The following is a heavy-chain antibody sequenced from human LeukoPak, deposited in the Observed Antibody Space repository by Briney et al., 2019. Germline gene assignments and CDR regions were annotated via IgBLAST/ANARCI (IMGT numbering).Heavy chain of an antibody. CDR2: ISGSGGST. D-gene: IGHD2-15*01. J-gene: IGHJ5*02. V-gene: IGHV3-23*01. CDR1: GFTFSNYA. Sequence: GGALRLSCAASGFTFSNYAMNWVRVAPEKGREWVSDISGSGGSTYYADSVKGRFTISRDNSKNTLYLQMNSLRAEDTALYYCAKGDGINHYHWFDPWGQGTLVTVSS. CDR3: AKGDGINHYHWFDP.